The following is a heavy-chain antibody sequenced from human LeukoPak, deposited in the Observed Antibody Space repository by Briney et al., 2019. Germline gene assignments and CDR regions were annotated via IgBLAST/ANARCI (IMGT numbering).Heavy chain of an antibody. Sequence: SETLSLTCTVSGGSISRSVYYWGWIRQPPGKGLEWIGSIYYSGSTYYNPSLKSRVTISIDKSKNQFSLKVTSVTAADTAVYYCARAELLWFGELYYYFDSWSQGTLVTVSS. CDR1: GGSISRSVYY. D-gene: IGHD3-10*01. CDR2: IYYSGST. CDR3: ARAELLWFGELYYYFDS. V-gene: IGHV4-39*07. J-gene: IGHJ4*02.